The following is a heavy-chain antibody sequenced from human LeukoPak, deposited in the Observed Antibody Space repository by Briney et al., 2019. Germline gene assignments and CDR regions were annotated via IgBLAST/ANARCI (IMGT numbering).Heavy chain of an antibody. CDR1: GYTFTSYD. D-gene: IGHD3-22*01. V-gene: IGHV1-8*01. CDR2: MNPNSGNT. Sequence: GASVKVSCTASGYTFTSYDINWVRQATGQGLEWMGWMNPNSGNTGYAQKFQGRVTMTRNTSISTAYMELSSLRSEDTAVYYCARGNYYYDSSGYIPDDYWGQGTLVTVSS. J-gene: IGHJ4*02. CDR3: ARGNYYYDSSGYIPDDY.